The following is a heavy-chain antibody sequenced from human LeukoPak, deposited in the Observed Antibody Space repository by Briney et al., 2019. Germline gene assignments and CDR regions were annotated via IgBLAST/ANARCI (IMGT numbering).Heavy chain of an antibody. V-gene: IGHV4-4*02. CDR1: AGSISSSNW. J-gene: IGHJ6*02. D-gene: IGHD1-26*01. Sequence: PSETLSLTCAVSAGSISSSNWWSWVRQSPVKGLEWIGKIYLYGTTNYNPSLKSRVTMSVDRSKNQFSLKLSSVTAADTAVYYCARQKWEQQGRDYYFYGLDVWGPGTTATVSS. CDR3: ARQKWEQQGRDYYFYGLDV. CDR2: IYLYGTT.